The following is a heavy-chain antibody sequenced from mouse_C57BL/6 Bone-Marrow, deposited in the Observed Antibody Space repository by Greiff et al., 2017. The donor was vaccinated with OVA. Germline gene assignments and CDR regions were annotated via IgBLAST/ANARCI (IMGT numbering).Heavy chain of an antibody. Sequence: VQLQQPGPELVKPGASVKISCKASGYAFSSSWMNWVKQRPGKGLEWIGRIYPGDGDTNYNGKFKGKATLTADKSSSTAYMQLSSLTSEDSAVYFCAIYYFDYWGQGTTLTVSS. J-gene: IGHJ2*01. V-gene: IGHV1-82*01. CDR3: AIYYFDY. CDR2: IYPGDGDT. CDR1: GYAFSSSW.